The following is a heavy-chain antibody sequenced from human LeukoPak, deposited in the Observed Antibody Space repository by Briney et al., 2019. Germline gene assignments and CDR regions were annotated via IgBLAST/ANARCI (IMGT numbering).Heavy chain of an antibody. Sequence: GGSLRLSCTASGFTFGDYAMSWVRQAPGKGLEWVGFIRSKAYGGTTEYAASVKGRFTISRDDSKSIAYLQMNSLKTEDTAVYYCTRVYYDFWSGYYTGIGFDPWGQGTLVTASS. CDR3: TRVYYDFWSGYYTGIGFDP. CDR1: GFTFGDYA. V-gene: IGHV3-49*04. J-gene: IGHJ5*02. CDR2: IRSKAYGGTT. D-gene: IGHD3-3*01.